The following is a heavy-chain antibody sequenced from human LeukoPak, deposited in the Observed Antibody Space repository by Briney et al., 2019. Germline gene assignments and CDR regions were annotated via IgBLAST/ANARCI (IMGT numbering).Heavy chain of an antibody. CDR1: GFTFSSYA. J-gene: IGHJ4*02. V-gene: IGHV3-30-3*01. CDR2: ISYDGSNK. CDR3: TRDALYYYGPFDY. Sequence: GGSLRLSCAASGFTFSSYAMHWVRQSPGKGLEWVAVISYDGSNKYYADSVKGRFTISRDNSKNTLYLELNSLRTEDTAVYYCTRDALYYYGPFDYWGQGTLVTVSS. D-gene: IGHD3-10*01.